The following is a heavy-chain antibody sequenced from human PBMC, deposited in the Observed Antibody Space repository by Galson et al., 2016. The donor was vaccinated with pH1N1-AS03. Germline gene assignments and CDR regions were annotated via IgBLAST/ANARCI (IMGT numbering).Heavy chain of an antibody. CDR1: GGSISSFY. V-gene: IGHV4-59*01. CDR2: IYNSGPT. J-gene: IGHJ3*02. Sequence: SETLSLTCTVSGGSISSFYWTWIRQPPGKGLQFIGYIYNSGPTNYNPSLKSRVTISRDTTKNQFSLKLSSVTAADTAVYYCARLGERASGRPDAFDIWGQGTMVTVSS. CDR3: ARLGERASGRPDAFDI. D-gene: IGHD3-10*01.